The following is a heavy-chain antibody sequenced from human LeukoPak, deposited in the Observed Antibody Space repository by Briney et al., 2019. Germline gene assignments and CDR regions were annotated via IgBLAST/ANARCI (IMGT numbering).Heavy chain of an antibody. CDR1: GDSISSSSSY. CDR3: ARHGDYYGSGSRY. V-gene: IGHV4-39*01. D-gene: IGHD3-10*01. Sequence: SETLSLTCTVSGDSISSSSSYWGWIRQPPGEGLEWIGSIYYSGSTNYNPSLKSRVTISVDTSKNQFSLKLSSVTAADTAVYYCARHGDYYGSGSRYWGQGTLVTVSS. CDR2: IYYSGST. J-gene: IGHJ4*02.